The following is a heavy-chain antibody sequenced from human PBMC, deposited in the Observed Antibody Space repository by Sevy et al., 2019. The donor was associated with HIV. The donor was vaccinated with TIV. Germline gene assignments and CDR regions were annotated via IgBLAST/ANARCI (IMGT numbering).Heavy chain of an antibody. D-gene: IGHD3-22*01. CDR2: IYSGGST. CDR1: GFTVSSNY. J-gene: IGHJ1*01. CDR3: ASIDYYDSSGYSPFQH. V-gene: IGHV3-53*01. Sequence: GGSLRLSCAASGFTVSSNYMSWVRQAPGMGLEWVSVIYSGGSTYYADSVKGRFTISRDNSKNTLYLQMNSLRAEDTAVYYCASIDYYDSSGYSPFQHWGQGTLVTVSS.